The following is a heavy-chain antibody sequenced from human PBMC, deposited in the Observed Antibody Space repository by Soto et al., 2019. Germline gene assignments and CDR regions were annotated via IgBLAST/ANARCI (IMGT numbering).Heavy chain of an antibody. D-gene: IGHD7-27*01. CDR3: TTDLGLDYYYYGMDV. CDR2: IKSKTDGGTT. V-gene: IGHV3-15*01. CDR1: GFTFSNAW. Sequence: GGSLRLSCAASGFTFSNAWMIWVRQAPGKGLEWVGRIKSKTDGGTTDYAAPVKGRFTISRDDSKNTLYLQMNSLKTEDTAVYYCTTDLGLDYYYYGMDVWGQGTTVTVSS. J-gene: IGHJ6*02.